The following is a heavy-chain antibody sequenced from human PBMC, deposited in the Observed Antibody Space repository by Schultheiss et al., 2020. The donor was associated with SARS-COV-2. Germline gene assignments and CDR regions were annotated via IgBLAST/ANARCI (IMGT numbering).Heavy chain of an antibody. CDR2: ISFDGSNK. CDR1: GFTFSSYG. CDR3: AREDDILTGYRYYYGMDV. J-gene: IGHJ6*02. Sequence: GGSLRLSCAASGFTFSSYGMHWVRQAPGKGLEWVAVISFDGSNKYYADSVKGRFTISRDNAKNSLYLQMNSLRAEDTAVYYCAREDDILTGYRYYYGMDVWGQGTTVTVSS. D-gene: IGHD3-9*01. V-gene: IGHV3-30*03.